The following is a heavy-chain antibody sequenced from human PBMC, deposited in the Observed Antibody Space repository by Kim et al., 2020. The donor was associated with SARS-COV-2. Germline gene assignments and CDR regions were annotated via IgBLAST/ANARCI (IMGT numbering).Heavy chain of an antibody. D-gene: IGHD3-3*01. Sequence: GGSLRLSCAASGFTFSSYAMSWVRQAPGKGLEWVSAISGSGGSTYYADSVKGRFTISRDNSKNTLYLQLNSLRAEDTAVYYCAKGHAGKRITIFGVVTREGYGMDVWGQGTTVTVSS. V-gene: IGHV3-23*01. CDR3: AKGHAGKRITIFGVVTREGYGMDV. J-gene: IGHJ6*02. CDR2: ISGSGGST. CDR1: GFTFSSYA.